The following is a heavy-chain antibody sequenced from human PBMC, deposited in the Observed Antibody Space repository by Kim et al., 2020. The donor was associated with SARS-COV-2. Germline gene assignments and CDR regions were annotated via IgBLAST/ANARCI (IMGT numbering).Heavy chain of an antibody. D-gene: IGHD5-18*01. CDR3: ARDERGYSYGYLGY. V-gene: IGHV4-59*01. J-gene: IGHJ4*02. Sequence: NPSLQSRVTISVDTSKNQFSLKLSSVTAADTAVYYCARDERGYSYGYLGYWGQGTLVTVSS.